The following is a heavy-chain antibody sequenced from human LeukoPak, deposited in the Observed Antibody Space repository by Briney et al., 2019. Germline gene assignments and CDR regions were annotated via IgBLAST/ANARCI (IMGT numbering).Heavy chain of an antibody. D-gene: IGHD1-26*01. CDR1: GGSISSSSYY. CDR2: IYYSGST. J-gene: IGHJ4*02. Sequence: SETLSLTCTVSGGSISSSSYYWGWIRQPPGKGLEWIGSIYYSGSTYYNPSLKSRVTISVDTSKNQFSLKLSSVTAADTAVYYCARHCSRGIVGATVDYWGQGTLVTVSS. CDR3: ARHCSRGIVGATVDY. V-gene: IGHV4-39*01.